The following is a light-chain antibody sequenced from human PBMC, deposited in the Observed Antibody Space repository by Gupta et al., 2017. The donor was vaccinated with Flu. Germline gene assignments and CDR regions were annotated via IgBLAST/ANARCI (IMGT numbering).Light chain of an antibody. J-gene: IGKJ5*01. CDR2: AAS. CDR1: QRISNY. Sequence: DIQVTQSPSSLSASVGDRVTITCRASQRISNYLNWYQQKPGKAPKLLIYAASSLQSGVPPRFSGSGSGADFTLTISSLQLEDFATYYCQQSDSTPRTFGQGTRLEIK. V-gene: IGKV1-39*01. CDR3: QQSDSTPRT.